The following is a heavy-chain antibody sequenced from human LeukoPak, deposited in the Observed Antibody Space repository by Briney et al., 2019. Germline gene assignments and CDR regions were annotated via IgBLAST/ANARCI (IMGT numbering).Heavy chain of an antibody. D-gene: IGHD5-18*01. J-gene: IGHJ4*02. V-gene: IGHV1-2*04. CDR3: AREKLRGDTLRIQLLF. CDR1: GYTFTGYY. CDR2: INPNSGGT. Sequence: ASVKVSCKASGYTFTGYYMHWVRQAPGQGLEWMGWINPNSGGTNYAQKFQGWVTMTRDTSISTAYMELSRLRSDDTAVYYCAREKLRGDTLRIQLLFWGQGTLVTVSS.